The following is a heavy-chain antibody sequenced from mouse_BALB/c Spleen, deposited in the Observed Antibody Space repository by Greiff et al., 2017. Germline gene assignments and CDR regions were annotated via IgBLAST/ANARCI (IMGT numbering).Heavy chain of an antibody. CDR2: ILPGSGST. J-gene: IGHJ3*01. Sequence: VKLLESGAELMKPGASVKISCKATGYTFSSYWIEWVKQRPGHGLEWIGEILPGSGSTNYNEKFKGKATFTADTSSNTAYMQLSSLTSEDSAVYYCSRTPAWFAYWGQGTLVTVSA. CDR1: GYTFSSYW. CDR3: SRTPAWFAY. V-gene: IGHV1-9*01.